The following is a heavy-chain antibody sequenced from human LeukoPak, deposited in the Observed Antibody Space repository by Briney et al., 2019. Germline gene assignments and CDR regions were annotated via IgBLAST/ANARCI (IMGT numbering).Heavy chain of an antibody. CDR3: ARDISTVTTLII. CDR2: INPNGGGT. V-gene: IGHV1-2*06. J-gene: IGHJ4*02. D-gene: IGHD4-17*01. CDR1: GYTFTGYY. Sequence: ASVKVSCKASGYTFTGYYMHWVRQAPGQGLEWMGRINPNGGGTNYAQKFQGRVTMTRDTSISTAYMELSRLRSDDTAVYYCARDISTVTTLIIWGQGTLVTVSP.